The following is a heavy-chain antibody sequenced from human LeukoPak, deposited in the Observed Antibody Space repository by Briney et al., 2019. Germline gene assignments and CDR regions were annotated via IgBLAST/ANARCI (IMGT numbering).Heavy chain of an antibody. CDR3: AKGSSPLGHFDC. D-gene: IGHD6-13*01. Sequence: GGSLRLSCAASGFTFSNYAMSWVRQAPGKGLEWVSGINDRGVDTCYTDSVKGRFTISRDNSKNTLFLQMNSLTAEDTAVYYCAKGSSPLGHFDCWGQGTLVTVSS. V-gene: IGHV3-23*01. CDR2: INDRGVDT. J-gene: IGHJ4*02. CDR1: GFTFSNYA.